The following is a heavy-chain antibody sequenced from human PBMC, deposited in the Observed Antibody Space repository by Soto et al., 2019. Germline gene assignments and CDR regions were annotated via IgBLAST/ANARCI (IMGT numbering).Heavy chain of an antibody. Sequence: QVQLQESGPGLVKPSQTLSLTCTVSGGSISSGGYYWSWLRQHPGKGLEWIGYIYYSGSTYYNPSLKSRFTISVDTSKNQFSLKLSSVTAADTAVYYCARAGQWLVGWGASWFDPWGQGTLVTVSS. CDR2: IYYSGST. CDR3: ARAGQWLVGWGASWFDP. J-gene: IGHJ5*02. D-gene: IGHD6-19*01. V-gene: IGHV4-31*03. CDR1: GGSISSGGYY.